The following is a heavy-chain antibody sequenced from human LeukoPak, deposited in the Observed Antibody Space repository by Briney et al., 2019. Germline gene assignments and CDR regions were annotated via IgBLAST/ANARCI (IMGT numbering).Heavy chain of an antibody. CDR3: EWADYYDSSGYYYDY. J-gene: IGHJ4*02. D-gene: IGHD3-22*01. Sequence: ASVKVSCKASGYTFTSYYMHWVRQPPGQGPEWMGIINPSGGSTSYAQKFQGRVTMTRDTSTSTVYMELSSLRYEDTAVYYCEWADYYDSSGYYYDYWGQGTLVTVSS. CDR1: GYTFTSYY. CDR2: INPSGGST. V-gene: IGHV1-46*01.